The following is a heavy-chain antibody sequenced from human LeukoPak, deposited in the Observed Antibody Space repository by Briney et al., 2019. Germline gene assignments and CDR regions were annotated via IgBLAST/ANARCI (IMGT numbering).Heavy chain of an antibody. Sequence: SQTLSLTCTVSGGSISSGGYYWSWIRQHPGKGLEWIGYIYYSGSTYYNPSLKSRVTISVDTSKNQFSLKLGSVTAADTAVYYCARSWGSMIVDVFDIWGQGTMVTVSS. CDR2: IYYSGST. D-gene: IGHD3-22*01. CDR1: GGSISSGGYY. V-gene: IGHV4-31*03. J-gene: IGHJ3*02. CDR3: ARSWGSMIVDVFDI.